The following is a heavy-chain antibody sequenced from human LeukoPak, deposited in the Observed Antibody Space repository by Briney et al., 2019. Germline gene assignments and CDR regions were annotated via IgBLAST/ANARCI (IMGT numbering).Heavy chain of an antibody. CDR3: AREVVTAITFDY. CDR1: GGSISSSSYY. J-gene: IGHJ4*02. CDR2: IYYSGST. D-gene: IGHD2-21*02. V-gene: IGHV4-39*01. Sequence: SSETLSLTCTVSGGSISSSSYYWGWIRQPPGKGLEWIGSIYYSGSTYYNPSLKSRVTISVDASKNQFSLKLSSVTAADTAVYYCAREVVTAITFDYWGQGTLVTVSS.